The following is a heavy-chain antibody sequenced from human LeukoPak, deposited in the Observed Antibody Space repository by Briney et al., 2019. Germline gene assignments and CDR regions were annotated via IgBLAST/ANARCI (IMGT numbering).Heavy chain of an antibody. CDR1: GFTFSSYS. CDR2: ISSSSSYI. V-gene: IGHV3-21*01. Sequence: GGSLRLSCAASGFTFSSYSMNWVRQAPGKGLEWVSSISSSSSYIYYADSVKGRFTISRDNAKNSRYLQMNSLRAEDTAVYYCARDLQLYDSSGYSFDYWGQGTLVTVSS. J-gene: IGHJ4*02. CDR3: ARDLQLYDSSGYSFDY. D-gene: IGHD3-22*01.